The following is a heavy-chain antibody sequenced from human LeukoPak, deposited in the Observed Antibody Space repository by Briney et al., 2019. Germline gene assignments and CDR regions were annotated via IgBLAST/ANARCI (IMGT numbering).Heavy chain of an antibody. Sequence: ASVKVSCKASGYTFTSYGISWVRQAPGQGLEWMGWISAYNGNTNYAQKLQGRVTMTTDTSTNTAYMELRSLRSDDTAVYYCARLKDSWGLPGGLPAYWGQGTLVTVSS. CDR2: ISAYNGNT. D-gene: IGHD3-10*01. J-gene: IGHJ4*02. V-gene: IGHV1-18*01. CDR1: GYTFTSYG. CDR3: ARLKDSWGLPGGLPAY.